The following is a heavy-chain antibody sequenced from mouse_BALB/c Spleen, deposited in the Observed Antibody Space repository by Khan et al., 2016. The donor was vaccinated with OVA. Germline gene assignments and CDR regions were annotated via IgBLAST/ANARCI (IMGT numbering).Heavy chain of an antibody. D-gene: IGHD1-1*01. Sequence: EVELVESGGGLVQPGGSRKLSCVASGFTFGSFGIHWVRQAPEKGLEWVAYISGDSNTIYYTDTVMGRFTISRDNPKNTLFLQMTSLRSEDMAMYYCARSYFYGYYFDQWGQGTTLTVSS. CDR1: GFTFGSFG. J-gene: IGHJ2*01. CDR2: ISGDSNTI. CDR3: ARSYFYGYYFDQ. V-gene: IGHV5-17*02.